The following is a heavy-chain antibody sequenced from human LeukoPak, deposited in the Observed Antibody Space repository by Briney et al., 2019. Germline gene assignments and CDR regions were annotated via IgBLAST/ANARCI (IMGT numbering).Heavy chain of an antibody. CDR1: GGSISSYY. J-gene: IGHJ5*02. Sequence: SQTLSLTCTVSGGSISSYYWSWIRQPPGKGLEWIGYIYTSGSTNYNPSLKSRVTISVDMSKNQFSLKLSSVTAADTAVYYCARILVSSTSTKFDPWGQGTQVTVSS. V-gene: IGHV4-4*09. CDR3: ARILVSSTSTKFDP. CDR2: IYTSGST. D-gene: IGHD2-2*01.